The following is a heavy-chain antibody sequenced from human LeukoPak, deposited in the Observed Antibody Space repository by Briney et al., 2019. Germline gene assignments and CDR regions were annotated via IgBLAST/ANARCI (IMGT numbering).Heavy chain of an antibody. Sequence: PGGSLRLSCAASGFTFSSYFWMHWVRQAPGKGLEWVSHSSSSGSTIYYAGSVKGRFTIARDNAKNSVYLQMNSLRAEDTAVYYCARGSLHSAYGFDYWGQGTLVTVSS. CDR2: SSSSGSTI. CDR3: ARGSLHSAYGFDY. J-gene: IGHJ4*02. D-gene: IGHD5-12*01. V-gene: IGHV3-48*04. CDR1: GFTFSSYF.